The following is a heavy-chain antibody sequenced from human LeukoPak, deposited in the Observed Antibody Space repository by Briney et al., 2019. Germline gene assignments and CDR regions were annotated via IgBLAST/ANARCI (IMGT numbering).Heavy chain of an antibody. Sequence: GGSLRLSCATSGFTFSSYEMNWVRQPPGKGLEWVSGIGGYDHSTYYADSLKGRFTISKDTSKNTLYLQMNSLRPGDTAVYFCAKDSHNGYFDYWGQGTLVTVSS. CDR2: IGGYDHST. CDR1: GFTFSSYE. CDR3: AKDSHNGYFDY. J-gene: IGHJ4*02. D-gene: IGHD2-8*01. V-gene: IGHV3-23*01.